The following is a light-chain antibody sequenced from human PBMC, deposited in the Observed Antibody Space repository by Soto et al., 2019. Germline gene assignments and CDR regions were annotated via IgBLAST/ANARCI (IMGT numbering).Light chain of an antibody. CDR2: WAS. V-gene: IGKV4-1*01. J-gene: IGKJ4*01. CDR3: QQYFDVPFT. Sequence: DIVMTQSPDSLAVSLGERATMNCKCSRSVSYKSNNKNHLAWYQQKPGQPPQLIIYWASTRESGVPERFSGSGSGTDFTLTISSLEAEDVAFYWCQQYFDVPFTFGGGTKVDIK. CDR1: RSVSYKSNNKNH.